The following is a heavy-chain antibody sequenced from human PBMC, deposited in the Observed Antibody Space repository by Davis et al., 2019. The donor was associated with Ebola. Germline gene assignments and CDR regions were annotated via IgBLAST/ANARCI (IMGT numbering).Heavy chain of an antibody. CDR2: IYTGDSDT. CDR3: ASLRRTITGMDDAFDI. Sequence: GESLKISCKDSGNSLPSHWIGRVRQSPGKGLEWMGIIYTGDSDTRYSPSFRGQVAISADKSIKTAFLQWSSLKSSDTAMYYCASLRRTITGMDDAFDIWGQGTMVTVSS. V-gene: IGHV5-51*01. J-gene: IGHJ3*02. CDR1: GNSLPSHW. D-gene: IGHD2-8*02.